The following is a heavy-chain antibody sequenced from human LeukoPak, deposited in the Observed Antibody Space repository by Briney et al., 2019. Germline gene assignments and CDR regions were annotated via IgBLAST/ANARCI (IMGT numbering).Heavy chain of an antibody. CDR3: ARAGDRYCSGGSCYSVGYYYYYMDV. Sequence: NPSETLSLTCTVSGYSISSGYYWGWIRQPPGKGLEWIGSIYHSGSTYYNPSHKSRVTISVDTSKNQFSLKLSSVTAADTAVYYCARAGDRYCSGGSCYSVGYYYYYMDVWGKGTTVTVSS. CDR2: IYHSGST. D-gene: IGHD2-15*01. J-gene: IGHJ6*03. V-gene: IGHV4-38-2*02. CDR1: GYSISSGYY.